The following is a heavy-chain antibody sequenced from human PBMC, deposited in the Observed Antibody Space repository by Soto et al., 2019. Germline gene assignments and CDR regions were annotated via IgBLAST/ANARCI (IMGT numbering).Heavy chain of an antibody. J-gene: IGHJ5*02. Sequence: QVQLQQWGAGLLKPSETLSLTCAVYGGSFSGYYWSWIRQPPGKGLEWIGEINHSGSTNYNPSLNSRVTISVDTSKNQFSLKLSSVTAADTAVYYCARMTTVTMVVWWPKRGSRWFDPWGQGTLVTVSS. D-gene: IGHD4-17*01. CDR3: ARMTTVTMVVWWPKRGSRWFDP. CDR1: GGSFSGYY. V-gene: IGHV4-34*01. CDR2: INHSGST.